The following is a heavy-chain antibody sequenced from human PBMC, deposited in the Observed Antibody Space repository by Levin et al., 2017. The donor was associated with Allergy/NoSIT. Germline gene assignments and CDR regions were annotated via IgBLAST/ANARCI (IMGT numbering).Heavy chain of an antibody. V-gene: IGHV3-9*01. CDR1: GFTFEDYG. CDR2: ISSNSGST. CDR3: AKAPGRLGAKGYFDS. Sequence: SLKISCAASGFTFEDYGMHWVRQSPGKGLEWVSGISSNSGSTGYGDSVKGRFTISRDNAKNSLYLQMNSLRAEDTALYYCAKAPGRLGAKGYFDSWGQGTLVTVSS. D-gene: IGHD1-26*01. J-gene: IGHJ4*02.